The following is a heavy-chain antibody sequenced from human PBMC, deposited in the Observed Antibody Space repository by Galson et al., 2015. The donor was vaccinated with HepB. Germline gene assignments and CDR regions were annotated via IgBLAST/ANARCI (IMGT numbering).Heavy chain of an antibody. J-gene: IGHJ4*02. D-gene: IGHD1-14*01. CDR3: ARGGVGSGTDF. Sequence: SLRLSCAASGFTFSTYWMYWVRQTPGKGLEWISSISSDGSKIDYADSVKGRFTISRDNAKNTLYLQMNSLRVEDTAVYYCARGGVGSGTDFWGQGTLVTVSS. CDR2: ISSDGSKI. CDR1: GFTFSTYW. V-gene: IGHV3-74*01.